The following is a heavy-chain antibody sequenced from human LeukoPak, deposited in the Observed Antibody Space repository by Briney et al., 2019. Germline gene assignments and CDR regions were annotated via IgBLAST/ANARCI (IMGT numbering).Heavy chain of an antibody. V-gene: IGHV3-48*04. CDR3: ARGPEYYYGSGSYYFDY. Sequence: GGSLRLSCAASGFTFSSYSMNWVRQAPGKGLEWVSYISSSGSTIYYADSVKGRFTISRDNAKNSLYLQMNSLRAEDTAVYYCARGPEYYYGSGSYYFDYWGQGTLVTVSS. CDR1: GFTFSSYS. CDR2: ISSSGSTI. D-gene: IGHD3-10*01. J-gene: IGHJ4*02.